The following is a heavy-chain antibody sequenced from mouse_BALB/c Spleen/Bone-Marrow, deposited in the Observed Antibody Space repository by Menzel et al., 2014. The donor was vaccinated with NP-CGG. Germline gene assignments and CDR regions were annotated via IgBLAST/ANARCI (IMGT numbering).Heavy chain of an antibody. CDR3: ARSGGYGNYVAWFAY. CDR1: GSNIKDTY. Sequence: EVQLQQSGAELVKPGASVKLSCTASGSNIKDTYMHWVKQRPEQGLEWIGRIDPANGNTKYDPKFQGKAIITADTSSNTAYLQLSRLTSEDTAVYYCARSGGYGNYVAWFAYWGKGTLVTGSA. J-gene: IGHJ3*01. V-gene: IGHV14-3*02. D-gene: IGHD2-10*02. CDR2: IDPANGNT.